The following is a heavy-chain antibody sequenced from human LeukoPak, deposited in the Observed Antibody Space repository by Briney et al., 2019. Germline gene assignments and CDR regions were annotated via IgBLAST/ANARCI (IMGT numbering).Heavy chain of an antibody. CDR3: ARVAGSGSYYLH. V-gene: IGHV3-30*04. CDR2: ISYDGSYK. CDR1: GFTFSSYA. Sequence: GGSLRLSCAASGFTFSSYAMSWVRQAPGKGLEWVAVISYDGSYKYYADSVKGRFTISRDNSKNTLYLQMNSLRAEDTAVYYCARVAGSGSYYLHWGQGTLVTVSS. D-gene: IGHD3-10*01. J-gene: IGHJ4*02.